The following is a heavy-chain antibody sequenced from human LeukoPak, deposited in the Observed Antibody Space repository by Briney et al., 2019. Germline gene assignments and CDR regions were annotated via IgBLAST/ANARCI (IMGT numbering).Heavy chain of an antibody. CDR2: ISAYNGNT. CDR3: ARSCSSTSCYTGMSWFDP. Sequence: ASVKVSCKASGYTFTSYGISWVRQAPGQGLEWMGWISAYNGNTNYAQKLQGRVTMTTDTSTGTAYMELRSLRSDDTAVYYCARSCSSTSCYTGMSWFDPWGQGTLVTVSS. V-gene: IGHV1-18*01. CDR1: GYTFTSYG. D-gene: IGHD2-2*02. J-gene: IGHJ5*02.